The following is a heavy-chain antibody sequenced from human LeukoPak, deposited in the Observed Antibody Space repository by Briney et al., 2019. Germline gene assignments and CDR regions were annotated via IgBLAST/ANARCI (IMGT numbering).Heavy chain of an antibody. CDR2: INHSGST. CDR3: ARDLCSGGSCSFDY. V-gene: IGHV4-34*01. J-gene: IGHJ4*02. CDR1: GGSFSGYY. Sequence: SETLSLTCAVYGGSFSGYYWSWIRQPPGKGLEWIGEINHSGSTNYNPSLKSRVTISVDTSKNQFSLKLSSVTAADTAVYYCARDLCSGGSCSFDYWGQGTLVTVSS. D-gene: IGHD2-15*01.